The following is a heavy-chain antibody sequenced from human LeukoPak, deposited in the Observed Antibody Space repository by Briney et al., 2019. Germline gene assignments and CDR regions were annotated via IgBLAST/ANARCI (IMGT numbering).Heavy chain of an antibody. CDR2: ISAGGGNT. J-gene: IGHJ4*02. CDR3: AKEYSVRNQFDY. Sequence: GGSLRLSCAASGFTFSTYGMNWVRQAPGKGLEWVSAISAGGGNTYYADSVKGRFTISRDNSKDTLFLEMNSLRAEDTAVYYCAKEYSVRNQFDYWGQGTLVAVSS. CDR1: GFTFSTYG. D-gene: IGHD1-14*01. V-gene: IGHV3-23*01.